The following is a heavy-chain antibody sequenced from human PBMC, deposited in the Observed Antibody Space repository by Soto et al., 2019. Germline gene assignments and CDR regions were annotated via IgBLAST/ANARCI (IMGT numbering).Heavy chain of an antibody. J-gene: IGHJ5*02. CDR3: AREGVIRGVNDWFDT. D-gene: IGHD3-10*01. CDR2: IYHSGST. V-gene: IGHV4-38-2*02. CDR1: GYSINSGYY. Sequence: SETLSLTCAVSGYSINSGYYWAWIRQPPGKGLEWIGSIYHSGSTYYNPSLKSRVTISVDTSKNQFSLKLTSVTAADTAVYYCAREGVIRGVNDWFDTWGQGTLVTVSS.